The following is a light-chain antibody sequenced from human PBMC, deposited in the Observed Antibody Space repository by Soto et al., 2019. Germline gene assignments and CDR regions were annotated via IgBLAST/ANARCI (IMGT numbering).Light chain of an antibody. CDR3: QQYNNWTLT. CDR1: QSVSSN. Sequence: EIVMTQYPATLSVSPGERATLSCRASQSVSSNLAWYQQKPGQAPRLLIYGASTRATGIPARLSSSGSGTEFTLTISSLKPEDFAVFYCQQYNNWTLTFGGGTKVDIK. CDR2: GAS. V-gene: IGKV3-15*01. J-gene: IGKJ4*01.